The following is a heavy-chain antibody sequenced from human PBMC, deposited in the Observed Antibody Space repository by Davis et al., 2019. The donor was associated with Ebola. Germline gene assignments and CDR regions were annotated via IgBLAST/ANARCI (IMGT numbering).Heavy chain of an antibody. J-gene: IGHJ6*04. CDR2: INHSGST. CDR3: ARHGHYGMDV. Sequence: SETLSLTCAVHGGSFSGYYWSGLRQPPGKGLEWIGEINHSGSTNYNPSLKSRVTISVDTSKNQFSLKLSSVTAADTAVYYCARHGHYGMDVWGKGTTVTVSS. CDR1: GGSFSGYY. V-gene: IGHV4-34*01.